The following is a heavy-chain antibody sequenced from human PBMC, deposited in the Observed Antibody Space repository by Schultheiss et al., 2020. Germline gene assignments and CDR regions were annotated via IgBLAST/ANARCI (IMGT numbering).Heavy chain of an antibody. Sequence: GGSLRLSCAASGFTFSTSWMTWVRQAPGKGPEWVAHMNPEGSAKYYADFVQGRFTISRDNAKNSLYLQLNSLRAEDTAVFYCAVGGHVDYCDQGTLVTVSS. CDR3: AVGGHVDY. CDR2: MNPEGSAK. D-gene: IGHD2-15*01. CDR1: GFTFSTSW. V-gene: IGHV3-7*01. J-gene: IGHJ4*02.